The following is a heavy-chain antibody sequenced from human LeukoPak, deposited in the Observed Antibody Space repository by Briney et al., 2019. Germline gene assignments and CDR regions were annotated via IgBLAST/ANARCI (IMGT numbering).Heavy chain of an antibody. CDR2: FYYSGNT. CDR3: ARLRRGDYAMDV. J-gene: IGHJ6*02. CDR1: GGSISSYY. Sequence: PSETLSLTCTVSGGSISSYYWSWIRQPPGKGLEWIGYFYYSGNTNYSPFLKSRVTMSVDTSKSQVSLSLTSVAAADTATYFCARLRRGDYAMDVWGQGTTVIVSS. V-gene: IGHV4-59*01. D-gene: IGHD3-3*01.